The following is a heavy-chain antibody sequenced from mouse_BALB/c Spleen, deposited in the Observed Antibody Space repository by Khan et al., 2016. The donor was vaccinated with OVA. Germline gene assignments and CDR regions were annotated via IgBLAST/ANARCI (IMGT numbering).Heavy chain of an antibody. D-gene: IGHD2-3*01. V-gene: IGHV5-17*02. CDR3: ARRRIYDGYYGGAMDY. CDR1: GFTFSSFG. CDR2: ISSGSNTI. Sequence: EVELVESGGGLVQPGGSRKLSCAASGFTFSSFGMHWVRQAPEKGLEWVAYISSGSNTIYYADTVKGRFTISRDNPKNTLVLQRTSLRSEDTALYYCARRRIYDGYYGGAMDYWGQGTSVTVSS. J-gene: IGHJ4*01.